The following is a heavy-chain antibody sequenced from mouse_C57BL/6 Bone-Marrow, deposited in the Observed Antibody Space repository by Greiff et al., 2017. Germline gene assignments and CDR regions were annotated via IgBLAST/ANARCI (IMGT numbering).Heavy chain of an antibody. J-gene: IGHJ4*01. Sequence: QVTLKVSGPGILQPSQTLSLTCSFSGFSLSTFGMGVGWIRQPSGKGLEWLAHIWWDDDKYYNPALKSRLTISKDTSKNQVFLKIANVDTADTATYYCARVPLLYGNYPYYAMDYWGQGTSVTVSS. D-gene: IGHD2-1*01. CDR2: IWWDDDK. CDR3: ARVPLLYGNYPYYAMDY. CDR1: GFSLSTFGMG. V-gene: IGHV8-8*01.